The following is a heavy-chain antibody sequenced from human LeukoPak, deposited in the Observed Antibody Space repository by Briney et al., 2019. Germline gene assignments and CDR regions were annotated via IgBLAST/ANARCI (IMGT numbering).Heavy chain of an antibody. D-gene: IGHD6-13*01. CDR2: INHSGST. CDR3: ARRTGYSSSWYGGWYFDL. CDR1: GGSFSNYY. V-gene: IGHV4-34*01. J-gene: IGHJ2*01. Sequence: PSETLSLTCAVYGGSFSNYYWSWIRQPPGKGLEWIGEINHSGSTNYNPSLKSRVTISVDTSKNQFSLKLSSVTAADTAVYYCARRTGYSSSWYGGWYFDLWGRGTLVTVSS.